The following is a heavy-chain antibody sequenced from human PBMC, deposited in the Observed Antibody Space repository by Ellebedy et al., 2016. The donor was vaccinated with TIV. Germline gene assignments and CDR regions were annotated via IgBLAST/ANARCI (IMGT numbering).Heavy chain of an antibody. CDR3: AKLAWFGELNL. Sequence: GGSLRLXXAASGFTFSSYAMSWVRQAPGKGLEWVSAISGSGGSTYYADSVKGRFTISRDNSKNTLYLQMNSLRAEDTAVYYCAKLAWFGELNLWGQGTLVTVSS. CDR2: ISGSGGST. J-gene: IGHJ4*02. CDR1: GFTFSSYA. V-gene: IGHV3-23*01. D-gene: IGHD3-10*01.